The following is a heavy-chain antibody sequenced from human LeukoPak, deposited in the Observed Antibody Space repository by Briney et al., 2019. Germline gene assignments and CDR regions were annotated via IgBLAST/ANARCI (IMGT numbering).Heavy chain of an antibody. CDR1: GYTFSNYG. Sequence: ASVKVSCKTSGYTFSNYGIGWVRLAPGQGLEWMGWISGDNGDTIYAQKFQGRVTMTTDTSTNTAYMEVRSLRFDDTALFYCARDFSRQPRLVGSYWGQGTLVTVSS. CDR3: ARDFSRQPRLVGSY. CDR2: ISGDNGDT. V-gene: IGHV1-18*01. D-gene: IGHD2-21*01. J-gene: IGHJ4*02.